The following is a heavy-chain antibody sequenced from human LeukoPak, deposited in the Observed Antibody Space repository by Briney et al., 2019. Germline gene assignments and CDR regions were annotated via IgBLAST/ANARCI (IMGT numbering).Heavy chain of an antibody. J-gene: IGHJ3*02. Sequence: PSETLSLTCTVSGGSISSYYWSWIRQPPGKGLEWIGYIYYSGSTNYNPSLKSRVTISVDTSKNQFSLKLSSVTAADTAVYYCARENDCSSTSCLDDAFDIWGQGTMVTVSS. D-gene: IGHD2-2*01. V-gene: IGHV4-59*01. CDR2: IYYSGST. CDR3: ARENDCSSTSCLDDAFDI. CDR1: GGSISSYY.